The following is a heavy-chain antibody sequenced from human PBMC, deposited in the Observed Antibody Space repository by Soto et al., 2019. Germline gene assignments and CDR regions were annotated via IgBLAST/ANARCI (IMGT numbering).Heavy chain of an antibody. CDR2: INSDGSAT. CDR1: RFIFSSYW. Sequence: PGGSLRLSCAASRFIFSSYWMHWVRQAPGKGLMWASRINSDGSATNYADSVKGRFTISRDNTENTLYLQMNSLRADDTAVYYCARDLTGLIFDYWVQGALVTVSS. V-gene: IGHV3-74*01. CDR3: ARDLTGLIFDY. D-gene: IGHD3-16*01. J-gene: IGHJ4*02.